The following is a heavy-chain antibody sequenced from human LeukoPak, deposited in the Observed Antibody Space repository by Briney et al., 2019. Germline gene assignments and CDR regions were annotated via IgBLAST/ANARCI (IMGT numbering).Heavy chain of an antibody. CDR2: ISGSGGST. CDR1: GFTFSSYA. J-gene: IGHJ4*02. CDR3: ALTRRYILTGYFAY. Sequence: PGGSLRLSCAASGFTFSSYAMSWVRQAPGRGLEWVSAISGSGGSTYYADSVKGRFTISRDNSKDTLYLQMNSLRAEDTALYYCALTRRYILTGYFAYWGQGTLVTVSS. V-gene: IGHV3-23*01. D-gene: IGHD3-9*01.